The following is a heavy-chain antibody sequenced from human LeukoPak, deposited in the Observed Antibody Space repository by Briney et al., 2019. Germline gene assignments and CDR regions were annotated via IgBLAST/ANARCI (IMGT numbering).Heavy chain of an antibody. Sequence: GASVKVSCKASGGTFSSYAISWVRQAPGQGLEWMGGIIPIFGTANYAQKFQGRVTTTADESTSTAYVELSSLRSEDTAVYYCARGDYDSSGYYFGTPLYYFDYWGQGTLVTVSS. CDR3: ARGDYDSSGYYFGTPLYYFDY. CDR1: GGTFSSYA. J-gene: IGHJ4*02. D-gene: IGHD3-22*01. V-gene: IGHV1-69*13. CDR2: IIPIFGTA.